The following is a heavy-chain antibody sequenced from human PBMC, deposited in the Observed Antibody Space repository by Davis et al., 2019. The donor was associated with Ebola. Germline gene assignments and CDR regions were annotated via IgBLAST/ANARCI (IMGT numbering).Heavy chain of an antibody. V-gene: IGHV1-18*04. Sequence: ASVKVSCKTSGYTFNRYYINWVRQALGQGLEWVGHINTYTGSTNSAQKFLGRLTMTTDTSTSTAYMEVGSLRSDDTAVYYCARAYSSSSYPQWGQGTLVTVSS. CDR3: ARAYSSSSYPQ. CDR1: GYTFNRYY. D-gene: IGHD6-6*01. J-gene: IGHJ4*02. CDR2: INTYTGST.